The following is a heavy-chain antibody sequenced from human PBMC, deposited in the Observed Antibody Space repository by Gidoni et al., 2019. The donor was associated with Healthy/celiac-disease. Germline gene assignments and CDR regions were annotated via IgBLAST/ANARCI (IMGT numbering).Heavy chain of an antibody. J-gene: IGHJ4*02. CDR1: GFTFDDYA. CDR3: AKDMRPLVPAARGFDY. D-gene: IGHD2-2*01. CDR2: SSWDSGSI. Sequence: EVQLVESGGGVVQPGRSVRLSCAASGFTFDDYAKHWVGQAPGKGLGWVSGSSWDSGSIGYADSVKCRFTITRDNAKNSLYLQMNSLRAEDTALYYCAKDMRPLVPAARGFDYWGQGTLVTVSS. V-gene: IGHV3-9*01.